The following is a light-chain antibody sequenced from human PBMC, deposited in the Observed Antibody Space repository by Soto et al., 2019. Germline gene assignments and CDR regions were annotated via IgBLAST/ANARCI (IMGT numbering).Light chain of an antibody. CDR3: QQYNNWPPT. Sequence: EIVMTQSPATLSVSPGERATLSCRASQSVSSNLAWYQQKPGQAPRPLIYGASTRATGIPARFSGSGSGTEFTLTISSLQSEDFAVYYCQQYNNWPPTFGQGPK. CDR1: QSVSSN. CDR2: GAS. J-gene: IGKJ1*01. V-gene: IGKV3-15*01.